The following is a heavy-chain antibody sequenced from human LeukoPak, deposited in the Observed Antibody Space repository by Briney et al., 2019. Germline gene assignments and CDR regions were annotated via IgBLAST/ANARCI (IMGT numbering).Heavy chain of an antibody. D-gene: IGHD6-6*01. CDR1: GYTFTGYY. CDR3: AREGSSSAGWFDP. CDR2: INLNSGGT. Sequence: ASVKVSCKASGYTFTGYYMHWVRQAPGQGLEWMGWINLNSGGTNYAQKFQGRVTMTRDTSISTAYMELSRLRSDDTAVYYCAREGSSSAGWFDPWGQGTLVTVSS. V-gene: IGHV1-2*02. J-gene: IGHJ5*02.